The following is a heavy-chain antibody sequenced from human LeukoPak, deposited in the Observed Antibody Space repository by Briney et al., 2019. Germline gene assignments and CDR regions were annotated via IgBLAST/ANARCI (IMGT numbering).Heavy chain of an antibody. Sequence: SETLSLTFTVSGGSLTYYYWTWIRQSPGRRPEWIGYIYYSGSTHYNPSLESRVAFSVDTSKNQVSLRLSSVTAADTAVYYCARDPLLDYYGSGETDYWGQGTLVTVSS. CDR2: IYYSGST. CDR1: GGSLTYYY. D-gene: IGHD3-10*01. J-gene: IGHJ4*02. V-gene: IGHV4-59*01. CDR3: ARDPLLDYYGSGETDY.